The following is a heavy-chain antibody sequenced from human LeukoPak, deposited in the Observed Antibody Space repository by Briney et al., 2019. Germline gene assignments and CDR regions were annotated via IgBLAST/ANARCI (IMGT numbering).Heavy chain of an antibody. J-gene: IGHJ2*01. D-gene: IGHD2-2*01. V-gene: IGHV3-53*01. CDR3: ASAMNFGHFDL. Sequence: GGSLRLSCAASGLSVNNKYMTWVRQTPAKGLEWVSVIYSGGGTYYADFVKGRFTISRDDSKNTLFLQMNSLRAEDSAVYYCASAMNFGHFDLWGRGTLVTVSS. CDR2: IYSGGGT. CDR1: GLSVNNKY.